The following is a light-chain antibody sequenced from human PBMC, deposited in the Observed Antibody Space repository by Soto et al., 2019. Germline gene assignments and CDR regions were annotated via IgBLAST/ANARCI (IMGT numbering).Light chain of an antibody. CDR1: SSNIGAGYD. CDR2: GNI. CDR3: AVWDDSLNGWV. V-gene: IGLV1-40*01. J-gene: IGLJ3*02. Sequence: QSVLTQPPSVSGAPGQRVTISCTGSSSNIGAGYDVHWYQQRPGTAPKLLIFGNINRPSGVPDRFSGSKSGTSASLAITGLQAEDEGDYFCAVWDDSLNGWVFGGGTKLTVL.